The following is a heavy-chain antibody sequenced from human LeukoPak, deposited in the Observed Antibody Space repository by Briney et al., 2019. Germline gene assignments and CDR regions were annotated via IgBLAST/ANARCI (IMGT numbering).Heavy chain of an antibody. V-gene: IGHV4-34*01. CDR3: ARGTSGAGPS. Sequence: SETLSLTCAVYGGSFSGYYWGWIRQPPGKGLEWIGEINHSGGTNYNPSLKSRVTISVDTSKNQFSLKLSSVTAADTAVYYCARGTSGAGPSWGQGTLVTVSS. CDR2: INHSGGT. D-gene: IGHD3-16*01. J-gene: IGHJ4*02. CDR1: GGSFSGYY.